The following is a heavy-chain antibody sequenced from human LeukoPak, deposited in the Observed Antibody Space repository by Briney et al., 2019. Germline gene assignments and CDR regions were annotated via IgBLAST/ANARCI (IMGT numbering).Heavy chain of an antibody. CDR1: GFTFDDYT. Sequence: PGGSLRLSCAASGFTFDDYTMHWVRQAPGKGMEWVSLISWDGGSTYYADSVKGRFTISRDNSKNCLYQQMNSLRTEDTALYYCAKVTYDFWSGYSADTGPMDVWGKGTTVTVSS. V-gene: IGHV3-43*01. J-gene: IGHJ6*04. D-gene: IGHD3-3*01. CDR3: AKVTYDFWSGYSADTGPMDV. CDR2: ISWDGGST.